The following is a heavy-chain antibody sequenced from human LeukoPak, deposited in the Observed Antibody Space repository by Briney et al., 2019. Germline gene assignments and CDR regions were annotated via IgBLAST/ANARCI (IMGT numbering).Heavy chain of an antibody. Sequence: PGGSLRLSCAASRFTFSSYAMSWVRQAPGRGLEWVSTISGGGGSTYYSDSVKGRFTISRDNSKSTLYLQMNSLRAEDTAVYYCAREIGDYDRSGWFDPWGQGTLVTVSS. CDR3: AREIGDYDRSGWFDP. J-gene: IGHJ5*02. V-gene: IGHV3-23*01. CDR1: RFTFSSYA. D-gene: IGHD4-17*01. CDR2: ISGGGGST.